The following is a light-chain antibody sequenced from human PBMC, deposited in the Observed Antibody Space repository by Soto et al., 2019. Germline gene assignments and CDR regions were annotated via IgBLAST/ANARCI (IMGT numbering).Light chain of an antibody. V-gene: IGKV3-15*01. CDR3: QHYNYWPQKT. J-gene: IGKJ1*01. Sequence: EIVMTQSPATLSVSPGERTTLSCRASQSVGNNLAWYQQKPGQAPRLLIYGAYTRATGIPARFSGCGSGTDFSLTISSLQSEDFAVYYCQHYNYWPQKTFGQGTKVDIK. CDR1: QSVGNN. CDR2: GAY.